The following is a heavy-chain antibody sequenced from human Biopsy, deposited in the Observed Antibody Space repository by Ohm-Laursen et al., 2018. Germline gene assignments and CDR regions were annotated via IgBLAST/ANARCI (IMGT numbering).Heavy chain of an antibody. CDR2: INHNGRT. CDR1: GQSFNGYY. Sequence: SETLSLTCSVYGQSFNGYYWSWIRQTPGKGLEWIGEINHNGRTNYNPSLKSRVPISVDTSKNQCPLRVRSVTAADTAVYYCVRGVDYYDPYHYYALDVWGQGTTVTVSS. V-gene: IGHV4-34*01. CDR3: VRGVDYYDPYHYYALDV. J-gene: IGHJ6*02. D-gene: IGHD3-22*01.